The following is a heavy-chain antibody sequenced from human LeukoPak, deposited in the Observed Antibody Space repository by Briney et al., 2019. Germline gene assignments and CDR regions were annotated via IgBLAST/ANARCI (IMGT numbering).Heavy chain of an antibody. CDR3: ARDTGRWLQCLDY. Sequence: GGSLRLSCAASGFTFSSYWMSWVRQAPGKGLEWVANIKQDGSEKYYVDSVKGRFTISRDNAKNSLYLQMNSLRAEDTAVYYCARDTGRWLQCLDYWGQGTLVTVSS. CDR2: IKQDGSEK. CDR1: GFTFSSYW. J-gene: IGHJ4*02. V-gene: IGHV3-7*01. D-gene: IGHD5-24*01.